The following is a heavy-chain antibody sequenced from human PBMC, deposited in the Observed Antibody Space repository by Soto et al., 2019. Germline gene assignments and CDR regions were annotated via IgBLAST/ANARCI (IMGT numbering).Heavy chain of an antibody. CDR2: IDYSGST. Sequence: QVQLQESGPGLVKPSQTLSLTYTVSGGSISSGGYYWSWIRQHPGKGLEWIGYIDYSGSTYYNPSLKSRVTISVDTSKNEFSLKLSSVTAADTAVYYCASGGLPLWDGAFDIWGQGTMVTVSS. CDR3: ASGGLPLWDGAFDI. CDR1: GGSISSGGYY. J-gene: IGHJ3*02. D-gene: IGHD5-18*01. V-gene: IGHV4-31*03.